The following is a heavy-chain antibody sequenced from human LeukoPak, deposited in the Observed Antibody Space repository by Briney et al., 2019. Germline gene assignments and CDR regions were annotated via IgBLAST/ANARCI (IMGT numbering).Heavy chain of an antibody. CDR3: ARAKGGGS. CDR1: GGTFSSYA. CDR2: INPNSGGT. Sequence: ASVKVSCKASGGTFSSYAISWVRQAPGQGLEWMGRINPNSGGTNYAQKFQGRVTMTRDTSISTAYMELSRLRSDDTAVYYCARAKGGGSWGQGTLVTVSS. D-gene: IGHD3-16*01. V-gene: IGHV1-2*06. J-gene: IGHJ5*02.